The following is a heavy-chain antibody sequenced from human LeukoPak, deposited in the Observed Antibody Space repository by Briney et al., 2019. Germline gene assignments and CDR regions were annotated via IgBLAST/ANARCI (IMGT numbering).Heavy chain of an antibody. D-gene: IGHD3-10*01. J-gene: IGHJ6*02. Sequence: SVKVSCKASGGTFSSDAISWVRQAPGQGLEWMGGLIPLFGRSNYAQKFQGRVTLTTDESTTTAYMELSSLRSEDTAVYYCSTSNRDFLSGSPFQHYHSMDVWGQGTTVTVSS. CDR2: LIPLFGRS. CDR1: GGTFSSDA. CDR3: STSNRDFLSGSPFQHYHSMDV. V-gene: IGHV1-69*05.